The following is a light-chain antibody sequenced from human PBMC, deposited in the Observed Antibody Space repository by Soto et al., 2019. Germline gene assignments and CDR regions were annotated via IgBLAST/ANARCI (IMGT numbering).Light chain of an antibody. CDR1: SRDIGDYKY. Sequence: QSALTQPASVSGSPGQSITISCTGSSRDIGDYKYVSWYKQHPGKAPQLMIYDVSNRPSGVSNRFSGSKSGNTASLTISGLQAEDEADYYCSSYTSTSFVIFGGGTKVTVL. V-gene: IGLV2-14*01. CDR3: SSYTSTSFVI. CDR2: DVS. J-gene: IGLJ2*01.